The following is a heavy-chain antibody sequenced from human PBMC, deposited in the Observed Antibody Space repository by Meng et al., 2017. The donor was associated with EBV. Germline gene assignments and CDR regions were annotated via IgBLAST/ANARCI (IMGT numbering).Heavy chain of an antibody. J-gene: IGHJ4*02. D-gene: IGHD2-21*01. V-gene: IGHV1-3*01. CDR3: VRGPPVGVPGPGDY. CDR2: INVGVGYT. Sequence: AQLLQSGAEVKNPGASVKVSCKASGYAFTSYIFHWVRQAPGQRLEWMGWINVGVGYTKYSQKFQGRVTISSDTSATTGYMELSSLRSEDTAVYYCVRGPPVGVPGPGDYWGQGTLVTVSS. CDR1: GYAFTSYI.